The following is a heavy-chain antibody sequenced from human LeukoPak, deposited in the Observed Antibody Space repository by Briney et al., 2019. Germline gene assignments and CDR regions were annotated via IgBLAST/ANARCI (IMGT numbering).Heavy chain of an antibody. J-gene: IGHJ4*02. CDR1: GGSISIYY. V-gene: IGHV4-4*07. CDR3: ASNTGTVFDY. D-gene: IGHD7-27*01. Sequence: SETLSLTCTVSGGSISIYYWSWIRQPAGKGLEWIGRIYTSGSTNYNPSLKSRVTMSVDTSKNQFSLTLTSVTAADTAVYYCASNTGTVFDYWGQGALVTVSS. CDR2: IYTSGST.